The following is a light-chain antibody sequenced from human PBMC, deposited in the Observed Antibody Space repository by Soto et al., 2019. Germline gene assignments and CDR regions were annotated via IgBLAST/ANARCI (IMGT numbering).Light chain of an antibody. CDR3: CSYAGSFASYV. CDR1: SSDVGDYNY. J-gene: IGLJ1*01. Sequence: QSVLTQPRSVSGSPGQLVTISCTGTSSDVGDYNYVSWYQQHPGKAPKVMIYDVSKRPSGVPDRFSGSKSGNTASLTISGLQAEDEADYYCCSYAGSFASYVFGTGTKVTVL. V-gene: IGLV2-11*01. CDR2: DVS.